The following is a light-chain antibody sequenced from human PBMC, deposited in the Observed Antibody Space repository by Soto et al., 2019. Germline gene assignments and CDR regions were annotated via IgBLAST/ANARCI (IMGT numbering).Light chain of an antibody. CDR1: SSDVGGYNY. Sequence: QSVLTQPASVSGSPGQSITISCTGTSSDVGGYNYVSWYQQHPGKAPKLMIYDVSNRPSGVSNRFSGSKSGNTASLTISGLQAEDEADYYCSSYTGSSAVFGGGTQLTVL. CDR3: SSYTGSSAV. CDR2: DVS. J-gene: IGLJ2*01. V-gene: IGLV2-14*01.